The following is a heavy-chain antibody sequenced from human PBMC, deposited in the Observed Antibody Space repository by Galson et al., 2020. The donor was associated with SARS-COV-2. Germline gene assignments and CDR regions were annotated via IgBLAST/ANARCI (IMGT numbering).Heavy chain of an antibody. CDR1: GFTFSSYD. CDR2: IGTAGDT. D-gene: IGHD3-10*01. J-gene: IGHJ6*02. CDR3: ARGDVITMVRGVIDYYYYGMGV. Sequence: GESLKISCAASGFTFSSYDMHWVRQATGKGLEWVSAIGTAGDTYYPGSVKGRFTISRENAKNSLYLQMNSLRAGDTAVYYCARGDVITMVRGVIDYYYYGMGVWGQGTTVTVSS. V-gene: IGHV3-13*01.